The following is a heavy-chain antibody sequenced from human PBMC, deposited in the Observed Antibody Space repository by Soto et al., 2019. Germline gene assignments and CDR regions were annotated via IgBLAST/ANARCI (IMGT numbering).Heavy chain of an antibody. CDR1: GFTFSGSA. V-gene: IGHV3-73*01. J-gene: IGHJ4*02. CDR3: TRHVTGTILRGDY. Sequence: EVQLVESGGGLVQPGGSLKLSCAVSGFTFSGSAMHWVRQASGKGLEWVGRIRSKANSYATAYAASVKGRFTISRDDSKNTAYLQMNSLKTEDTAVYYCTRHVTGTILRGDYWGQGTLVTVSS. D-gene: IGHD1-20*01. CDR2: IRSKANSYAT.